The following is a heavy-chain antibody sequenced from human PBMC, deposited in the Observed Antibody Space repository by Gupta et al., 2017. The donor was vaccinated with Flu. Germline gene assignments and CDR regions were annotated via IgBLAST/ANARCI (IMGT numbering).Heavy chain of an antibody. CDR2: VNGEGSDT. V-gene: IGHV3-74*01. Sequence: TNYWMHWVRQVPGKGLVWVSRVNGEGSDTSYADSVKGRFTVSRDNAKNILYMEMNSLRAEDTAVYYCTTTFEYWGQGVLVTVSS. D-gene: IGHD1-1*01. CDR3: TTTFEY. CDR1: TNYW. J-gene: IGHJ4*02.